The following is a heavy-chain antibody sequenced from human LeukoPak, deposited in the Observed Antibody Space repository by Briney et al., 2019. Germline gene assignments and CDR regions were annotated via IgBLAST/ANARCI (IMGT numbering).Heavy chain of an antibody. CDR2: IKQDGSEK. CDR3: ARAGSSWYDYFDY. V-gene: IGHV3-7*03. J-gene: IGHJ4*02. Sequence: GGSLRLSCAASGFTFSSYWMSWVRQAPGKGLEWVANIKQDGSEKYYVDSVKGRFTISRDNAKDSLYLQMNSLRAEDTAVYYCARAGSSWYDYFDYWGQGTLVTVSS. CDR1: GFTFSSYW. D-gene: IGHD6-13*01.